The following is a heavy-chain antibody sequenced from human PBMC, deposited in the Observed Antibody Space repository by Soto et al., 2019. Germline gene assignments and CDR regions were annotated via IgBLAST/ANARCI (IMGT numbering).Heavy chain of an antibody. D-gene: IGHD5-12*01. Sequence: GGSLRLSCAASGFTVSNNYMSWVRQAAGKGLEWVSVIYGGGSTDYADSVKGRFTISRDNSKNTLYLQMNSLRAEDTAVYYCARAQDGYNFLYGPTWGQGTQVNVYS. CDR2: IYGGGST. CDR1: GFTVSNNY. V-gene: IGHV3-53*03. J-gene: IGHJ5*02. CDR3: ARAQDGYNFLYGPT.